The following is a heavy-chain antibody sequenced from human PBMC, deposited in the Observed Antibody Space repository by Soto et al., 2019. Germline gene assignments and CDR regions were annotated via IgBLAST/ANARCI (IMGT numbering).Heavy chain of an antibody. CDR1: GYSFTSYW. J-gene: IGHJ4*02. Sequence: GVPLTLSCKGSGYSFTSYWIGWVSQMTGKGLEWMGIIYPGDSDTRYSPSFQGQVTISADKSISTAYLQWSSLEASDTAMYYCARFTGSGYCSGGSCFDGFDYWGQGTLVNVSS. CDR2: IYPGDSDT. D-gene: IGHD2-15*01. CDR3: ARFTGSGYCSGGSCFDGFDY. V-gene: IGHV5-51*01.